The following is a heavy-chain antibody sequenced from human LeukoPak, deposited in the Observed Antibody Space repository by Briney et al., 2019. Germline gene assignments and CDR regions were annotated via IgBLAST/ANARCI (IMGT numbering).Heavy chain of an antibody. CDR1: GFPFSDYY. V-gene: IGHV3-11*01. CDR2: ISSSGSTI. Sequence: PGGSLRLSCAASGFPFSDYYMSWIRQAPGKGLEWVSYISSSGSTIYYADSVKGRFTISRDNAKNSLYLQMNSLRAEDTAVYYCARYYDFWSGYFYYYYYGMDVWGQGTTVTVSS. D-gene: IGHD3-3*01. CDR3: ARYYDFWSGYFYYYYYGMDV. J-gene: IGHJ6*02.